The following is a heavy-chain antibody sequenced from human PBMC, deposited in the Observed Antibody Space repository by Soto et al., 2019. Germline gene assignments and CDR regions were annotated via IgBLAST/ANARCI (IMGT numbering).Heavy chain of an antibody. V-gene: IGHV2-5*02. J-gene: IGHJ3*01. CDR2: IYWDDDK. D-gene: IGHD6-6*01. CDR1: GFSLTTRGVG. CDR3: AYRHMAARPDAFDV. Sequence: QITLKESGPTLVKPTQTLTLTCTFSGFSLTTRGVGVGWIRQPPGKALEWLTLIYWDDDKRYSPSLKSRLTITKDTSKNQVVLTLTNVDPVDTAPYFCAYRHMAARPDAFDVWGPGTMVTVSS.